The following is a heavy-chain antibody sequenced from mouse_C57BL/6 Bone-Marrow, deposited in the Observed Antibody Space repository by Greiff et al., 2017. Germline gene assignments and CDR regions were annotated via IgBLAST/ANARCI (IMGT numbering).Heavy chain of an antibody. J-gene: IGHJ4*01. V-gene: IGHV1-69*01. CDR2: IDPSDSYT. Sequence: QVQLQQPGAELVMPGASVKLSCKASGYTFTSYWMHWVKQRPGQGLEWIGEIDPSDSYTNYNQKFKGKSTLTVDKSSSTAYMQLSSLTSEDSAVYYCARSWIYYGDYYAIDYWGQGTSVTVSS. CDR1: GYTFTSYW. D-gene: IGHD2-1*01. CDR3: ARSWIYYGDYYAIDY.